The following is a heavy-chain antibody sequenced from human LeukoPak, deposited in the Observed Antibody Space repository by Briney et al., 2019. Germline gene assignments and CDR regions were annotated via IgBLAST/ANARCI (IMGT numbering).Heavy chain of an antibody. CDR3: ARENSQRYYDFWSGYTNWFDP. CDR1: GYTFTGYY. D-gene: IGHD3-3*01. Sequence: ASVKVSCKAPGYTFTGYYMHWVRQAPGQGLEWMGWINPNSGGTNYAQKFQGRVTMTRDTSISTAYMELSRLRSDDTAVYYCARENSQRYYDFWSGYTNWFDPWGQGTLVTVSS. CDR2: INPNSGGT. J-gene: IGHJ5*02. V-gene: IGHV1-2*02.